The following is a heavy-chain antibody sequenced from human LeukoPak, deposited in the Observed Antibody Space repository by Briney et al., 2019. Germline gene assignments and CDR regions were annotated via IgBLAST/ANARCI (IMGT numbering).Heavy chain of an antibody. CDR2: IYSGGST. CDR3: ARVPVDTAMVGAFDI. CDR1: GFTVSSNY. D-gene: IGHD5-18*01. J-gene: IGHJ3*02. Sequence: GGSLRLSCAASGFTVSSNYMSWVRQAPGKGLEWVSVIYSGGSTYYADSVKGRFTISRDNSKNTLYLQMNSLRAEDTAVYYCARVPVDTAMVGAFDIWGQGTMVTVSS. V-gene: IGHV3-53*01.